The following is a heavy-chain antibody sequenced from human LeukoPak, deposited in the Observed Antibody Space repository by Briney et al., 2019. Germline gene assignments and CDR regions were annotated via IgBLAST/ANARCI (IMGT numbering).Heavy chain of an antibody. Sequence: SETLSLTCAVSGYSISSGYYWGWIRQPPGKGLEWIGSIYHSGSTYYNPSLKSRVTISVDTSKNQFSLKLSFVTAADTAVYYCARHEGMGDMDVWGKGTTVTVSS. CDR2: IYHSGST. CDR3: ARHEGMGDMDV. D-gene: IGHD1-26*01. CDR1: GYSISSGYY. J-gene: IGHJ6*03. V-gene: IGHV4-38-2*01.